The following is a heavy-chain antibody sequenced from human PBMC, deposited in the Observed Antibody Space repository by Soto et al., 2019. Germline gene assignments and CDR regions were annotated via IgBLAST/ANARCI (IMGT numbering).Heavy chain of an antibody. CDR2: IYYSGST. J-gene: IGHJ4*02. Sequence: PSETLSLTCTVSGGSISSGGYYWSWIRQHPGKGLEWIGYIYYSGSTYYNPSLKSRVTISVDTSKNQFSLKLSSVTAADTAVYYCAREQDCTNGVCHDYWGQGTLVTVSS. CDR3: AREQDCTNGVCHDY. CDR1: GGSISSGGYY. V-gene: IGHV4-31*03. D-gene: IGHD2-8*01.